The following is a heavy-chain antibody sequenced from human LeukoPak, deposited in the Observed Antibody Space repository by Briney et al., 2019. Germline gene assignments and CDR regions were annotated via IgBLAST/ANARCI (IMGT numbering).Heavy chain of an antibody. CDR1: GYTFSIYG. Sequence: ASVTVSCTSSGYTFSIYGISWVRQAPGQGIEWLGYICAYNGNTNYAQKVQGTITMTTDTSTSTAYIEMRSLRSDDTAVYYCARDCSGSSCYWIHWGQGTLVTVSS. CDR3: ARDCSGSSCYWIH. CDR2: ICAYNGNT. V-gene: IGHV1-18*01. J-gene: IGHJ4*02. D-gene: IGHD2-15*01.